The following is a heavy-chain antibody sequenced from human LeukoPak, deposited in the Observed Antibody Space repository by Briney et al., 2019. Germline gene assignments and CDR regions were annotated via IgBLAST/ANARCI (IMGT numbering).Heavy chain of an antibody. Sequence: ASVKVSCKASGYTFTGYYIHWVRQAPGQGLEWMGWINPNSGGTNYAQKFQGRVTMTRGTSISTAYMELSRLRSDDTAVYYCAGTYYYDSRGPPFDYWGQGTLVTVSS. D-gene: IGHD3-22*01. J-gene: IGHJ4*02. V-gene: IGHV1-2*02. CDR2: INPNSGGT. CDR1: GYTFTGYY. CDR3: AGTYYYDSRGPPFDY.